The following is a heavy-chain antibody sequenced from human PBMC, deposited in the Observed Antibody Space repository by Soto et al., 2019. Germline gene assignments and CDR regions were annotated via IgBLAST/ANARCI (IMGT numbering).Heavy chain of an antibody. J-gene: IGHJ6*02. CDR3: AKDILVVTPGMEV. V-gene: IGHV3-23*01. CDR1: GFTFSNYA. CDR2: IRGSATTT. D-gene: IGHD2-21*02. Sequence: EVQLLESGGGLVQPGGSLRLSCIASGFTFSNYAMSWVRQAPGKGLEWVSAIRGSATTTYYADSVTGRFTISRDNSKNSLYLQMNSLRVEGTAIYYCAKDILVVTPGMEVWGQGTTVTVSS.